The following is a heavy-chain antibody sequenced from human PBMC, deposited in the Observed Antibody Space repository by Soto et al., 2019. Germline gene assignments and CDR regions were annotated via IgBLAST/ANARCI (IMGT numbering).Heavy chain of an antibody. CDR2: ISGSGDST. CDR3: AKGFPGIAVAGTGYFQH. D-gene: IGHD6-19*01. CDR1: GFTFSIYA. J-gene: IGHJ1*01. Sequence: GGSLRLSCAASGFTFSIYAMSWVRQAPGKGLEWVSGISGSGDSTYYADSVKGRFTISRDNSKNTLYLQMNSLRAEDTAVYYCAKGFPGIAVAGTGYFQHWGQGTLVTVSS. V-gene: IGHV3-23*01.